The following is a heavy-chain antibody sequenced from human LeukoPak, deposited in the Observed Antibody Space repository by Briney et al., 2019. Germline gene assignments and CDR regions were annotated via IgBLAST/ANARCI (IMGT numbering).Heavy chain of an antibody. CDR1: GFTFDDYG. Sequence: GGSLRLSCAASGFTFDDYGMSWVRQAPGKGLEWVAHINKDGSEIYYVDSVKGRFTISRDNAKNSLSLQMNSLRVEDTAVYYCARDKVTYWGQGTLVTVSS. J-gene: IGHJ4*02. CDR3: ARDKVTY. V-gene: IGHV3-7*01. CDR2: INKDGSEI.